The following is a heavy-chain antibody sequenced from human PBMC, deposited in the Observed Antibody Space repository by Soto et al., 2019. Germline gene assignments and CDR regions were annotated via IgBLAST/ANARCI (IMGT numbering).Heavy chain of an antibody. J-gene: IGHJ4*02. CDR3: AGWVGYSSSWTSFDY. D-gene: IGHD6-13*01. Sequence: ASVKVSCKASGYTFTSYAMHWVRQAPGQRLEWMGWINAGNGNTKYSQKFQGRVTITRDTSASTAYMELSSLRSEDTAVYYCAGWVGYSSSWTSFDYWGQGXLVTVYS. V-gene: IGHV1-3*01. CDR1: GYTFTSYA. CDR2: INAGNGNT.